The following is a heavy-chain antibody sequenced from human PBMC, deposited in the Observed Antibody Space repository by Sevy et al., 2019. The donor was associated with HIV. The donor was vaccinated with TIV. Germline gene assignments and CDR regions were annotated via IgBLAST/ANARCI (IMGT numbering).Heavy chain of an antibody. J-gene: IGHJ4*02. D-gene: IGHD6-19*01. CDR1: GFTFSNYG. CDR2: IFSDGNYQ. Sequence: VGSLRLSCSTFGFTFSNYGMHWVRQAPGRGLEWVAAIFSDGNYQYYADSVKGRVTISRDNSKNTLYLQMSSLRADDTAMYYCARESGSGWYVDSWGRGTLVTVSS. CDR3: ARESGSGWYVDS. V-gene: IGHV3-33*08.